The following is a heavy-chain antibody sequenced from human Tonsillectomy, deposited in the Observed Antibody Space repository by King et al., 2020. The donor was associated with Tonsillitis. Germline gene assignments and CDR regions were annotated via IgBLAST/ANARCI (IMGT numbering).Heavy chain of an antibody. CDR1: GGSISSGNG. D-gene: IGHD2-2*01. V-gene: IGHV4-4*02. CDR2: IYHSGTT. J-gene: IGHJ5*02. CDR3: ARDTGYCSSISCGFDP. Sequence: VQLVESGPGLVKPSGTLSLTCDVFGGSISSGNGWSWVRQPPGKGLEWIGGIYHSGTTKYNASLKCRVTISVDKTKNQFSVKLSFVTAADTAVYYCARDTGYCSSISCGFDPWGQGTLVTVSS.